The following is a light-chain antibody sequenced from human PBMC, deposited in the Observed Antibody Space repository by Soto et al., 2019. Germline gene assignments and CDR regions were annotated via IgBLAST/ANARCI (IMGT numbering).Light chain of an antibody. J-gene: IGLJ3*02. Sequence: QSVLTQPASVSGSPGQSITISCTGTSGDVGNYNLVSWYQQHPGKAPKLMIYEGTQRPSGVSNRFSGSKSGNTASLTISGLQAEDEADYYCCSYVGTTTNWVFGGGTKLTVL. CDR1: SGDVGNYNL. V-gene: IGLV2-23*01. CDR2: EGT. CDR3: CSYVGTTTNWV.